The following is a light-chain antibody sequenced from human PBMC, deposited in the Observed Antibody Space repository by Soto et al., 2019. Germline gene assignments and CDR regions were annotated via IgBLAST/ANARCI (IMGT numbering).Light chain of an antibody. CDR1: QSFNSLY. J-gene: IGKJ1*01. CDR2: GGS. V-gene: IGKV3-20*01. CDR3: HQYDSWT. Sequence: EIVLTQSPGTLSFTTGERATLSCRASQSFNSLYLAWDQEKPGQAPRLLIYGGSSRATGNPDRFSGSGSGTNFTLTISRLEAEDFAVYYCHQYDSWTFGQGTKVDI.